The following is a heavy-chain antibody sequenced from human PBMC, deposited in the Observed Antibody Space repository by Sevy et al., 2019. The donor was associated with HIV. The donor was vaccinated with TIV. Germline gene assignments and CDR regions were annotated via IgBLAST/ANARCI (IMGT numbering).Heavy chain of an antibody. CDR2: ISGSGGST. CDR1: GFTFSRYA. J-gene: IGHJ3*02. V-gene: IGHV3-23*01. CDR3: AKARGHIVLMVYGFAFDI. D-gene: IGHD2-8*01. Sequence: GGSLRLSCAASGFTFSRYAMNWLRQAPGKGLEWDSTISGSGGSTYYADSVKGRFTISRDNSKNTLDLQMNSLRAEDTAVYYCAKARGHIVLMVYGFAFDIWGQGTMVTVS.